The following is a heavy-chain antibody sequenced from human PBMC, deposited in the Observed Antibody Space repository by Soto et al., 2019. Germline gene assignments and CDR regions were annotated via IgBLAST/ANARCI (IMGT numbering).Heavy chain of an antibody. CDR2: ISSSSSTI. CDR3: ARDTLYDYVWGSTGDY. CDR1: GFTFSRYS. J-gene: IGHJ4*02. D-gene: IGHD3-16*01. Sequence: EVQLVESGGGLVQPGGSLRLSCAASGFTFSRYSMNWVRKAPGQGLEWVSYISSSSSTIYYADSVKGRFTISRDNAKNSLYLQMNSLRDEDTAVYYCARDTLYDYVWGSTGDYWGQGTLVTVSS. V-gene: IGHV3-48*02.